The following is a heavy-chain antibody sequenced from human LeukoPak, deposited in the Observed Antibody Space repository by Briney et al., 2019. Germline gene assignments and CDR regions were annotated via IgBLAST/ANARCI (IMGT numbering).Heavy chain of an antibody. V-gene: IGHV3-30*02. CDR3: AKGPMTTVTPFDY. CDR2: IRYDGSNK. D-gene: IGHD4-17*01. Sequence: PGGSLRLSCAASGFTFSSYGMHWVRQAPGKGLEWVAFIRYDGSNKYYADSVKGRFTISRDNSKNTLYLQMNSLRAEDTAVYYCAKGPMTTVTPFDYWGQGTLVTVSS. J-gene: IGHJ4*02. CDR1: GFTFSSYG.